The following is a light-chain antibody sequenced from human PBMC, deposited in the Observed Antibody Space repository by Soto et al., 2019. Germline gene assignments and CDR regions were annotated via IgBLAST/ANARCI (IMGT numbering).Light chain of an antibody. V-gene: IGKV1-12*01. CDR1: QDITNW. J-gene: IGKJ1*01. CDR3: QQTNSFPRT. Sequence: IQMTQSPSSVSASVGDRVAITCRASQDITNWLAWYQPKPGKAPKLLIYAASSVQSGVPSRFNGGGSGTEFTLTISSLQPEDFATYYCQQTNSFPRTFGQGTKVEAK. CDR2: AAS.